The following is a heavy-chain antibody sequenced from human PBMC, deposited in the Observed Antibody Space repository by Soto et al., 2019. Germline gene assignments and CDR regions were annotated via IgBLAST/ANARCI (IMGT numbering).Heavy chain of an antibody. V-gene: IGHV1-2*02. CDR1: GYTFTGYY. CDR3: ARGPYYYDSSGPPPFDY. Sequence: ASVRVSCKASGYTFTGYYMHWVRQAPGHGLEWMGWINPNSGGTNYAQKFQGRVTMTRDTSISTAYMELSRPRSDDTAVYYCARGPYYYDSSGPPPFDYWGQGTLVTVSS. CDR2: INPNSGGT. D-gene: IGHD3-22*01. J-gene: IGHJ4*02.